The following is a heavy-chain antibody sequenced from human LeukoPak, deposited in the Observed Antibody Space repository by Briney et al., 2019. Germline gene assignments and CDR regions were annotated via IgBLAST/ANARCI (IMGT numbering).Heavy chain of an antibody. V-gene: IGHV5-51*01. CDR1: GYSFTSYW. D-gene: IGHD2-15*01. CDR3: ARQAPLHCSGGSCFGY. J-gene: IGHJ4*02. Sequence: GESLKISCKGSGYSFTSYWIGWVRQMPGKGLEWMGIIYPGDSDTRYSPSFQGQVTISADKSISTTYLKWSSLKASDTAMYYCARQAPLHCSGGSCFGYWGQGTLVTVSS. CDR2: IYPGDSDT.